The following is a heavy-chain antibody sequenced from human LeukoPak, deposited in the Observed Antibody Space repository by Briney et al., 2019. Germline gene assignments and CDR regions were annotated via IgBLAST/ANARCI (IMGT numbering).Heavy chain of an antibody. CDR3: ARDPWRYYDILTGDAP. J-gene: IGHJ1*01. Sequence: SETLSLTCSVYGGSISSSSYYWGWIRQPPGKGLKWIGSIYYSGSTYYNPSLKSRVTISVDTSKNQFSLKLSSVTAADTAVYYCARDPWRYYDILTGDAPWGQGTLVTVSS. CDR1: GGSISSSSYY. V-gene: IGHV4-39*07. CDR2: IYYSGST. D-gene: IGHD3-9*01.